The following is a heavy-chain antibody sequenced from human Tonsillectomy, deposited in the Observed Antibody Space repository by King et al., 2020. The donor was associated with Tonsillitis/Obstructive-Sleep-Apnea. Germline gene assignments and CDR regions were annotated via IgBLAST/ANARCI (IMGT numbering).Heavy chain of an antibody. CDR3: ARDFGYCSGGTCKYYFDY. CDR2: IWYDGSNK. J-gene: IGHJ4*02. D-gene: IGHD2-15*01. CDR1: GFTFSSYG. V-gene: IGHV3-33*01. Sequence: VQLVEYGGGVVQPGRSLRLSCAASGFTFSSYGMHWVRQAPGKGLEWVAVIWYDGSNKYYADSVKGRFTISRDNSKNTMDLQMNSLRAEDTAVYYCARDFGYCSGGTCKYYFDYWGQGTLVTVSS.